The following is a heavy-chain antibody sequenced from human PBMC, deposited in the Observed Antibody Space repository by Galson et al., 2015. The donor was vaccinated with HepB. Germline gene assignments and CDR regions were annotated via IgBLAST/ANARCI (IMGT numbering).Heavy chain of an antibody. CDR3: ATAPDYYYYALDV. CDR2: IKQDGSER. J-gene: IGHJ6*02. CDR1: GFTFSSYW. V-gene: IGHV3-7*03. Sequence: SLRLSCAASGFTFSSYWMSWVRQAPGKGLEWVANIKQDGSERSYVDSVKGRFTISRDNAQNSMDLQMNSLTVEDTAVYYCATAPDYYYYALDVWVQGTTVTVSS.